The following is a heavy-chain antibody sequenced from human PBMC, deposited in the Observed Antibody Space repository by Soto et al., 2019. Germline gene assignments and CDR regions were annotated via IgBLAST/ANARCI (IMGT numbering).Heavy chain of an antibody. CDR2: IYHSGST. D-gene: IGHD2-21*01. Sequence: SETLSLTCAVSGGSISSGVSSWTWIRQPPGKGLEWIGYIYHSGSTYYNPSLKSRVTISVDRSKNQFSLKLSSVTAADTAVYYCARGNVVAIDYWGQGTLVTVSS. CDR1: GGSISSGVSS. J-gene: IGHJ4*02. V-gene: IGHV4-30-2*01. CDR3: ARGNVVAIDY.